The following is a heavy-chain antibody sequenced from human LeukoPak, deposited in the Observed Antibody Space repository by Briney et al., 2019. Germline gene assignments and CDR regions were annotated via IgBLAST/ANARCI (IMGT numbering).Heavy chain of an antibody. V-gene: IGHV1-3*01. J-gene: IGHJ4*02. Sequence: GASVKVSCKASGHSITNFALHWVRQAPGQKFEWMGWINGASGNTRYSQKFQGRVTITRDTSASTAYMELSSLRSEDTAVYYCASRYSSGWYSQTSDYWGQGTLVTVSS. CDR3: ASRYSSGWYSQTSDY. CDR2: INGASGNT. D-gene: IGHD6-19*01. CDR1: GHSITNFA.